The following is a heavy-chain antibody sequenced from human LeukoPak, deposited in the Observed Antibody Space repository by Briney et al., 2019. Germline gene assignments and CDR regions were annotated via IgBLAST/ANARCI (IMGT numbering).Heavy chain of an antibody. CDR1: GFTFSSYG. CDR3: ARARWFYFDY. D-gene: IGHD3-10*01. CDR2: INTGSNTI. V-gene: IGHV3-48*02. J-gene: IGHJ4*02. Sequence: GGSLRLSCAASGFTFSSYGMNWVRQAPGKGLEWVSYINTGSNTIYYADSVKGRFTISRDNAKNSLYLQMNSLRDEDTAVYYCARARWFYFDYWGQGTLVTVSS.